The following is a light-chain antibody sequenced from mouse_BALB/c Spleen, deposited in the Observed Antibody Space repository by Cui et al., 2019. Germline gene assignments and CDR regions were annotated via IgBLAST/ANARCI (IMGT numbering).Light chain of an antibody. CDR3: QQYSSYPLT. CDR1: QDVGTA. Sequence: DIVMTQSHKFMSTSVGDRVSITCKASQDVGTAVAWYQQKPGQSPKLLIYWASTRHTGVPDRFTGSGSETDFTLTISNVQSEDLSDYFCQQYSSYPLTFGAGTKLELK. V-gene: IGKV6-23*01. CDR2: WAS. J-gene: IGKJ5*01.